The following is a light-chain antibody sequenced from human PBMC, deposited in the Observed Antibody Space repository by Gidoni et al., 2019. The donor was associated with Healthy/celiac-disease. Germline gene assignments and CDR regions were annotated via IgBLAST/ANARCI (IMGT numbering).Light chain of an antibody. CDR1: QSVRKN. V-gene: IGKV3-15*01. Sequence: EIVVTQSPATLSVYPGERATLSCRASQSVRKNLAWYQHKAGQPPRLLIFGASPRATCLPARFSGSGSWTDFTLTIISLQSEDFAIYYCQQYSTWPPMYTFGQGTKLEIK. CDR3: QQYSTWPPMYT. CDR2: GAS. J-gene: IGKJ2*01.